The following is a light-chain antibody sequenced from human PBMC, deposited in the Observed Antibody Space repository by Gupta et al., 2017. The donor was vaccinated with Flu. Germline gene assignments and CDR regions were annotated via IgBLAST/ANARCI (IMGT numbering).Light chain of an antibody. Sequence: QSALTQPASASRSPGQSITISCTGTSSEVGSYNLVSWYQQHPGKAPNLMIYEGSKRPSGVSTRFSGSKSGNTASLTISGHQAEDEADYYCCSYAGSSNLFGGGTKLTVL. CDR3: CSYAGSSNL. CDR1: SSEVGSYNL. V-gene: IGLV2-23*01. CDR2: EGS. J-gene: IGLJ3*02.